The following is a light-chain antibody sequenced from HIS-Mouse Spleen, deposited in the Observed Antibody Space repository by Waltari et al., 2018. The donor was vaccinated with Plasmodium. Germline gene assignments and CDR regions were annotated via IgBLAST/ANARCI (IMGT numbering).Light chain of an antibody. V-gene: IGKV2-30*01. CDR3: MQGTHWPWT. CDR1: QSLVYSDGNTY. CDR2: KVS. Sequence: DVVMTQSPLSLPVTLGQPASISCRSSQSLVYSDGNTYLNWFQQRQGQSPRRLIYKVSNRDSVVPDRFSGSGSGTDFTLKSSRVEAGDVGVYYCMQGTHWPWTFGQGTKVEIK. J-gene: IGKJ1*01.